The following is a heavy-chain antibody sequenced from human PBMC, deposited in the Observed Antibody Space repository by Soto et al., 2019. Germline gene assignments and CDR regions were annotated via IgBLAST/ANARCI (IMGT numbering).Heavy chain of an antibody. CDR2: INHSGST. D-gene: IGHD2-2*01. Sequence: QVQLQQWGAGLLKPSETLSLTCAVYGGSFSGYYWSWIRQPPGKGLEWICEINHSGSTNYNPSLKSRVTISVDTSKNQFSLKLSSVTAADTAVYYCARGQGGSPTAYYYYYYYMDVWGKGTTVTVSS. CDR1: GGSFSGYY. J-gene: IGHJ6*03. V-gene: IGHV4-34*01. CDR3: ARGQGGSPTAYYYYYYYMDV.